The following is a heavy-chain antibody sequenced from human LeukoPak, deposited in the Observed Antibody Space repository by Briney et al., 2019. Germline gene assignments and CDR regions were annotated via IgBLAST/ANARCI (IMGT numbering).Heavy chain of an antibody. V-gene: IGHV3-53*01. J-gene: IGHJ4*02. CDR3: ARARRLGTAFDY. CDR2: IYSGGST. Sequence: PGGSLRLSCAASGFTVSSNYMSWVRQAPGKGLEWVSFIYSGGSTSYADSVKGPFTISRDTSKNTLYLQMNSLRAEDTAVYYCARARRLGTAFDYWGQGTLVTVSS. CDR1: GFTVSSNY. D-gene: IGHD6-13*01.